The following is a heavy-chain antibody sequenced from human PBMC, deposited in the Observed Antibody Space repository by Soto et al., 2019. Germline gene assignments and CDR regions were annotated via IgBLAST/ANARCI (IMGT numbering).Heavy chain of an antibody. V-gene: IGHV1-3*01. D-gene: IGHD6-19*01. CDR1: GYTFTSYA. CDR2: INAGNGNT. Sequence: ASVKVSCKASGYTFTSYAMHWVRQAPGQRLEWMGWINAGNGNTKYSQKFQGRVTITRDTSASTAYMELSSLRSEDTAVYYCAREVWLTKRPAYYYYGMDVWGQGTTVTVSS. CDR3: AREVWLTKRPAYYYYGMDV. J-gene: IGHJ6*02.